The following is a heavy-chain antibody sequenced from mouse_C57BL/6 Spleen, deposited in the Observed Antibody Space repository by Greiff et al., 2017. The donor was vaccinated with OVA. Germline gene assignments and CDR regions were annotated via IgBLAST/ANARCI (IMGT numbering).Heavy chain of an antibody. CDR3: ARFGDYEGYFDY. CDR1: GYTFTSYW. CDR2: IDPSDSYT. J-gene: IGHJ2*01. D-gene: IGHD2-4*01. V-gene: IGHV1-59*01. Sequence: QVQLKQPGAELVRPGTSVKLSCKASGYTFTSYWMHWVKQRPGQGLEWIGVIDPSDSYTNYNQKFKGKATLTVDTSSSTAYMQLSSLTSEDSAVYYCARFGDYEGYFDYWGQGTTLTVSS.